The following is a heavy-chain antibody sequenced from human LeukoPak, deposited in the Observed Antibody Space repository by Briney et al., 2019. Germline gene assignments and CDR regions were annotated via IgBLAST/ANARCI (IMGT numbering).Heavy chain of an antibody. CDR1: GGXFSGYY. Sequence: SETLSLTCGVYGGXFSGYYCSWIRQPPGKGLEWIGEINHSGSTNYNPSLMSRVTISVDTSKNQFSLKLNSVTAADTAVYYCARRGYTYGQFDYWGQGTLVTVSS. CDR2: INHSGST. D-gene: IGHD5-18*01. J-gene: IGHJ4*02. V-gene: IGHV4-34*01. CDR3: ARRGYTYGQFDY.